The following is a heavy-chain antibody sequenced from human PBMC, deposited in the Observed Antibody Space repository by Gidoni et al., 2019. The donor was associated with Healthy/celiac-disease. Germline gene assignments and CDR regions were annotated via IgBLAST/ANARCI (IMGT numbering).Heavy chain of an antibody. J-gene: IGHJ4*02. CDR2: ISYDGSNK. CDR3: ARVWGTLRLGELSLLLDY. D-gene: IGHD3-16*02. CDR1: GSPFSRYA. V-gene: IGHV3-30-3*01. Sequence: QVQLVESGGGVVQPGRSLGLSCAASGSPFSRYAMPWVRQAPGKGLEWLAVISYDGSNKYYADAVKGRFTISRDNSKNTLYLQMNSLRAADTAVYYCARVWGTLRLGELSLLLDYWGQGTLVTVSS.